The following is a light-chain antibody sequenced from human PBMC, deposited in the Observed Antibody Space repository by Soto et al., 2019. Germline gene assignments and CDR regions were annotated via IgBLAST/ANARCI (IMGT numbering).Light chain of an antibody. CDR3: CSYAGSSMFV. J-gene: IGLJ2*01. V-gene: IGLV2-23*02. CDR2: EVV. CDR1: SSDVGTYNL. Sequence: QSVLTQPASVSGSPGQSITISCTGSSSDVGTYNLVSWYQHHPGKAPKLMISEVVKRPSGVSNRFSGSKSGNTASLTISGLQDEDEADYYCCSYAGSSMFVFGGGTQLTVL.